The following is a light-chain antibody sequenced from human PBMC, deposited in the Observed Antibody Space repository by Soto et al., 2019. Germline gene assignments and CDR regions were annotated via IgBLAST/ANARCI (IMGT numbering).Light chain of an antibody. CDR1: SSDVGGYDY. CDR2: DVS. J-gene: IGLJ1*01. Sequence: QSALTPPRSVSGSPGQSVTLSCTGTSSDVGGYDYVSWYQQHPDKAPKLIIYDVSRRPSGVPDRFAGSKSDNTASLTISGLQAEDDADYYCCSEAGNSRVFGTGTKLTVL. V-gene: IGLV2-11*01. CDR3: CSEAGNSRV.